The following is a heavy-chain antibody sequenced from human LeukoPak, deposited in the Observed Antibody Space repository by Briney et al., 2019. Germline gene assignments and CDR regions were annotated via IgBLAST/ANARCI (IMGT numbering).Heavy chain of an antibody. CDR2: IYHSGST. CDR3: ARDPGAYSSSPIDY. D-gene: IGHD6-6*01. CDR1: GYSISSGYY. Sequence: SETLSLTCTVSGYSISSGYYWGWIRQPPGKGLEWIGSIYHSGSTYYNPSLKSRVTISVDTSKNQFSLKLSSVTAADTAVYYCARDPGAYSSSPIDYWGQGTLVTVSS. J-gene: IGHJ4*02. V-gene: IGHV4-38-2*02.